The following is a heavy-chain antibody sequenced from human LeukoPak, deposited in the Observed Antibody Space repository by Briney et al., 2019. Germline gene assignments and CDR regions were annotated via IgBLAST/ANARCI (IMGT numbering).Heavy chain of an antibody. J-gene: IGHJ4*02. CDR3: ARVAQHGTAGVRGVMPYDY. CDR2: LIPIFGTA. CDR1: RGSLSSYA. D-gene: IGHD3-10*01. Sequence: ASVKVSCKASRGSLSSYAISWVRQAPGQGLEWMGRLIPIFGTANYAQKFQGRVTITADKSTSTAYMELSSLRSEDTAVYYCARVAQHGTAGVRGVMPYDYWGQGTLVTVSS. V-gene: IGHV1-69*06.